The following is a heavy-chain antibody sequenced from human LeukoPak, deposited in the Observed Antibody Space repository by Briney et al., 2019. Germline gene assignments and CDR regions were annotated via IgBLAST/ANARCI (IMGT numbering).Heavy chain of an antibody. D-gene: IGHD3-22*01. V-gene: IGHV3-30-3*01. Sequence: GGSLRLSCAASGFTFSSYAMHWVRQAPGKGLEWVAVISYDGSNKYYADSVKGRFTVSRDNAKNSLYLQMNTLRAEDTAVYYCARDPQYSYDDTGTFDSWGQGTLVTVSS. CDR3: ARDPQYSYDDTGTFDS. CDR1: GFTFSSYA. J-gene: IGHJ4*02. CDR2: ISYDGSNK.